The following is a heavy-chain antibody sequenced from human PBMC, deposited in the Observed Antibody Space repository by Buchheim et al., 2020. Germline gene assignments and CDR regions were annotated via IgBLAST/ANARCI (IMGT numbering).Heavy chain of an antibody. J-gene: IGHJ4*02. V-gene: IGHV3-48*01. CDR2: ISSGSSTI. D-gene: IGHD3-22*01. CDR1: GFTFSTYS. CDR3: ARDDSSGYFVLDY. Sequence: EVQLVESGGGLMQPGGSLRLSCAASGFTFSTYSMNWVRQAPGKGLEWVSYISSGSSTIYYAASVKGRFTISRDNAKNSLDLQMNSLTAEDTAVHYCARDDSSGYFVLDYWGQGTL.